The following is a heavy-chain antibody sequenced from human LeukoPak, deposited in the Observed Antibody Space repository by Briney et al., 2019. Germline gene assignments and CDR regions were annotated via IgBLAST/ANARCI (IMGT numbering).Heavy chain of an antibody. D-gene: IGHD6-6*01. CDR3: AKSSSSGRYYDYGMDV. J-gene: IGHJ6*02. V-gene: IGHV3-23*01. CDR1: GFDFGSYV. CDR2: ISGSGGGT. Sequence: GGSLRLSCVVSGFDFGSYVMTWVRQAPGKGLEWVSVISGSGGGTYYADSVRGRFTISRDNSKNSLYLQMNSLKAEDTAVYYCAKSSSSGRYYDYGMDVXGXGTTVTVPS.